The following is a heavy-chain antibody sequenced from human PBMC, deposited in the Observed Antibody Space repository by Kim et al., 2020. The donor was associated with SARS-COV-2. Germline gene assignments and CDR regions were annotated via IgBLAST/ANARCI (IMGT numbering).Heavy chain of an antibody. J-gene: IGHJ6*02. CDR2: KSGNT. Sequence: KSGNTGYTQKFKGRLTMTRNTPTSTAYMELSSLRSDDTAVYYCARGYAMDVWGQGTTVTVSS. CDR3: ARGYAMDV. V-gene: IGHV1-8*01.